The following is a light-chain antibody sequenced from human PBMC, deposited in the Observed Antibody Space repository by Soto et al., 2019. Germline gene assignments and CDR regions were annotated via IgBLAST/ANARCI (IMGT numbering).Light chain of an antibody. CDR3: QTYDILPRA. Sequence: DIQMTQSPSSLSASVGDRVTITCQASQDIKKYLNWYQQKPGKVPKLLIYGATKLETGVPSRFSGSGSGTDFTFTISGVQSEDFATYYCQTYDILPRAFGPGTKVDV. CDR2: GAT. J-gene: IGKJ3*01. V-gene: IGKV1-33*01. CDR1: QDIKKY.